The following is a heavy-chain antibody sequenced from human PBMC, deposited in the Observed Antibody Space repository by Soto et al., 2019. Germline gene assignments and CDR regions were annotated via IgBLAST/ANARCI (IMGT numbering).Heavy chain of an antibody. CDR3: AKDGDILSGYPEYFLH. CDR2: ISGGGGST. Sequence: EVQLLESGGGLVQPGGSLRLSCAASGFTFSSYAMSWVRQAPGKGLECVSSISGGGGSTYYADSVKGRFTISRDNSKNTLYLQMNSLRAEDTAVYYCAKDGDILSGYPEYFLHWGQGTLVTVSS. CDR1: GFTFSSYA. D-gene: IGHD3-9*01. V-gene: IGHV3-23*01. J-gene: IGHJ1*01.